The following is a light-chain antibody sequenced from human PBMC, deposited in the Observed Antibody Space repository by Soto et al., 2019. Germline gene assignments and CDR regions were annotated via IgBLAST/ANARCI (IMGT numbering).Light chain of an antibody. V-gene: IGLV1-40*01. CDR3: QSYDSSLSAL. Sequence: QDVLTQPPSVSGAPGQRVTISCTGSSSNIGAGYDVHWYHQLPGTAPKLLIYGNSNRPSGVPDRFSGSKSGTSASLAITGLQAEDEADYYCQSYDSSLSALFGGGTKLTVL. CDR1: SSNIGAGYD. CDR2: GNS. J-gene: IGLJ3*02.